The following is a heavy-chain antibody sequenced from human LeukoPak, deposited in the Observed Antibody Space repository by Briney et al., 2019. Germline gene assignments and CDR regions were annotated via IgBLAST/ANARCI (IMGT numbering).Heavy chain of an antibody. Sequence: GASVKVSCTASGYTFTGYYMHWVGQAPAQGLEWVGGINPNSCGTNYAQKFQGRVTMNRDTSISTAYMELSRLRSDDTAVYYCARGGGWGDTDTFSFWGQGTMVTVSS. CDR3: ARGGGWGDTDTFSF. V-gene: IGHV1-2*02. CDR2: INPNSCGT. J-gene: IGHJ3*01. CDR1: GYTFTGYY. D-gene: IGHD5-18*01.